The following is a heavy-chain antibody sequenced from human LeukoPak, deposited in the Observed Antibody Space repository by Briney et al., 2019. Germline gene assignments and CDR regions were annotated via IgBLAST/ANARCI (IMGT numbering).Heavy chain of an antibody. CDR2: IYYSGST. CDR3: ARVPYRCNLYYFDY. Sequence: SETLSLTCTVSGGSISSYYWSWIRQPPGKGLEWIGYIYYSGSTNYNPSLKSRVTISVDTSKNQFSLKLSSVTAADTAVYYCARVPYRCNLYYFDYWGQGTLVTVSS. J-gene: IGHJ4*02. D-gene: IGHD2-8*01. V-gene: IGHV4-59*01. CDR1: GGSISSYY.